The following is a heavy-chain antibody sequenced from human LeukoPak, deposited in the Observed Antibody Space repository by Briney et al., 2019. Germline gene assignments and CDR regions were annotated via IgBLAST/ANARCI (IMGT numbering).Heavy chain of an antibody. CDR2: IKQDGSEK. J-gene: IGHJ6*04. CDR3: ARVEGHYYYYYGMDV. V-gene: IGHV3-7*03. Sequence: GGSLRLSCAASGFTFISYWMTWVRQAPGKGLEWLANIKQDGSEKYYVDSVKGRFTISRDNAKNSLYLQMNSLRAEDTAVYYCARVEGHYYYYYGMDVWGKGTTVTVSS. CDR1: GFTFISYW.